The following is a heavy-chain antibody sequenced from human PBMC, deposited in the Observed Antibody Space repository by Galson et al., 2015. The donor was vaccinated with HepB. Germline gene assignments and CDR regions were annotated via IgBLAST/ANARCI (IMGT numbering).Heavy chain of an antibody. CDR3: ARVGGGITYYDFWSGYYPLFDY. Sequence: SLRLSCAASGFTFSSYWMSWVRQAPGKGLEWVANIKQDGSEKYYVDSVKGRFTISRDNAKNSLYLQMNSLRAEDTAVYYCARVGGGITYYDFWSGYYPLFDYWGQGTLVTVSS. CDR2: IKQDGSEK. CDR1: GFTFSSYW. V-gene: IGHV3-7*03. J-gene: IGHJ4*02. D-gene: IGHD3-3*01.